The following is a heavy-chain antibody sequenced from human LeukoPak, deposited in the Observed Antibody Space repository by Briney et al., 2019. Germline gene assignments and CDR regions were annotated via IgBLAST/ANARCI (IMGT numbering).Heavy chain of an antibody. CDR3: ARGVVRGSYRHFDY. CDR1: GGSISSYY. J-gene: IGHJ4*02. Sequence: PSETLSLTCTVSGGSISSYYWSWIRQPPGKGLEWIGYIYYSGSTNYNPSLKSRVTISVDTSKNQFSLKLSSVTAADTAVYYCARGVVRGSYRHFDYWGQGTLVTVSS. CDR2: IYYSGST. V-gene: IGHV4-59*01. D-gene: IGHD3-16*02.